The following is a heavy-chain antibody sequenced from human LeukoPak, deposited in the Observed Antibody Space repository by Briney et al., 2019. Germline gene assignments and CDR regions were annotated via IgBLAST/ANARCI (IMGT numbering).Heavy chain of an antibody. V-gene: IGHV3-53*01. Sequence: PGGSLRLSCAASGFTVSSNYMTWVRQAPGKGLEWVSVIYSGGSTYYADSVKGRFTISRDNSKNTLYLQMNSLRAEDTAVYYCARDRDGYNYAFDIWGQGTMVTVSS. CDR2: IYSGGST. D-gene: IGHD5-24*01. CDR3: ARDRDGYNYAFDI. J-gene: IGHJ3*02. CDR1: GFTVSSNY.